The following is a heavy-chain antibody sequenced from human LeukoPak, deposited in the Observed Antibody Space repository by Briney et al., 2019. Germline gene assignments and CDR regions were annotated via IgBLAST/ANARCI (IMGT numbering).Heavy chain of an antibody. CDR2: ISGSGGST. D-gene: IGHD1-26*01. V-gene: IGHV3-23*01. Sequence: GGSLRLSCAASGFTFSSYAMSWVRQAPGKGLEWVSAISGSGGSTYYADSVKGRFTISRDNSKNTLYLQMNSLRAEDTAVYYCVRDKGGRSGAIYYDAFDVRGQGTMVTVSS. CDR1: GFTFSSYA. CDR3: VRDKGGRSGAIYYDAFDV. J-gene: IGHJ3*01.